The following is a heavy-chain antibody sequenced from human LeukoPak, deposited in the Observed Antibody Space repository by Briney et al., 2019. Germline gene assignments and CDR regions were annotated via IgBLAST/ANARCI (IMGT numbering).Heavy chain of an antibody. Sequence: GGSLRLSCAASGFTFSSYWISWVRQAPGKGLEWVANIKQDGSEKYYVDSVKGRFTISRDNAKNSLYLQMNSLRAEDTAVYYCARSSITMVRGVRGAFDIWGQGTMVTVSS. J-gene: IGHJ3*02. CDR2: IKQDGSEK. CDR1: GFTFSSYW. V-gene: IGHV3-7*01. D-gene: IGHD3-10*01. CDR3: ARSSITMVRGVRGAFDI.